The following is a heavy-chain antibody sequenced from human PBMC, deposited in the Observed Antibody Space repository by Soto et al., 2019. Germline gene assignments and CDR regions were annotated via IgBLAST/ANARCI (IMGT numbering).Heavy chain of an antibody. CDR3: ARGPTGHYFHSTLYYFDY. CDR2: IYSGGSS. Sequence: PGGSLRLSCAASGFTVTLNYMSWVRQAPGKGLEWVSIIYSGGSSYYADSVKGRFTISRDNSKNMLYLQMNSLRADDTAVYYCARGPTGHYFHSTLYYFDYWGQGTLVTVSS. V-gene: IGHV3-66*01. CDR1: GFTVTLNY. D-gene: IGHD3-22*01. J-gene: IGHJ4*02.